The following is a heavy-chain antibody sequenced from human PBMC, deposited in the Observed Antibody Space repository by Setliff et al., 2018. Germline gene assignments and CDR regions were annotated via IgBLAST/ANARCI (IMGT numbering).Heavy chain of an antibody. D-gene: IGHD2-2*01. J-gene: IGHJ4*02. Sequence: ASVRVSCKASGYPFTNYGLTWVRQAPGQGLEWMGWISGHNGHTKYAQNVQGRVTVTTETSTSTAFMELTSLTSDDTAVYYCARADYSSALHYFDYWGLGTLVTVSS. CDR3: ARADYSSALHYFDY. V-gene: IGHV1-18*01. CDR2: ISGHNGHT. CDR1: GYPFTNYG.